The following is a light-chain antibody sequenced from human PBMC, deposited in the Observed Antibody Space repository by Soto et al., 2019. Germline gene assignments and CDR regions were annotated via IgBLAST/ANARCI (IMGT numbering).Light chain of an antibody. CDR3: SSYTSSSTPYV. V-gene: IGLV2-14*01. Sequence: QSVLTQPASVSGSPGQSITISCTGTISDVGGYNYVSWYQQHPGKAPKLMIYDVSNRPSGVSNRFSGSKSGNTASLTISGLQAEHEADYYCSSYTSSSTPYVFGTGTKVTVL. CDR1: ISDVGGYNY. J-gene: IGLJ1*01. CDR2: DVS.